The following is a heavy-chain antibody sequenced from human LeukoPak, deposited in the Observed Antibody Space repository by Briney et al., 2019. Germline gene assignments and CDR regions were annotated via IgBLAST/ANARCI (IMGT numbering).Heavy chain of an antibody. Sequence: GGSLRLSCAASGFTVSSNYMSWVRQAPGKGLEWVSVIYSGGSTYYADSVKGRFSISRDNSKNTLYLQMNSLRVEDTAVYYCAKAGDRAYYYDSSDYWGQGTLVTVSS. CDR2: IYSGGST. D-gene: IGHD3-22*01. V-gene: IGHV3-53*01. J-gene: IGHJ4*02. CDR1: GFTVSSNY. CDR3: AKAGDRAYYYDSSDY.